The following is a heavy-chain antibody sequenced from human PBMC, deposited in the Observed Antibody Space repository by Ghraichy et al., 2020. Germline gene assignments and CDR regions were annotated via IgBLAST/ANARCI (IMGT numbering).Heavy chain of an antibody. CDR2: ISYDGSNK. J-gene: IGHJ6*02. Sequence: LTCAASGFTFSSYGMHWVRQAPGKGLEWVAVISYDGSNKYYADSVKGRFTISRDNSKNTLYLQMNSLRAEDTAVYYCAKGDWKAVAGAMDVWGQGTTVTVSS. CDR3: AKGDWKAVAGAMDV. V-gene: IGHV3-30*18. CDR1: GFTFSSYG. D-gene: IGHD6-19*01.